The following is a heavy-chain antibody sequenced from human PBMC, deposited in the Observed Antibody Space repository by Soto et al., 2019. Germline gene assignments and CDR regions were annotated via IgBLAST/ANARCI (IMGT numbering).Heavy chain of an antibody. Sequence: ASVKVSCKASGYTFTSYGISWVRRAPGQGLEWMGWISAYNGNTNYAQKLQGRVTMTTDTSTSTAYMELRNLRSDDTAVYYCARDCSGGSCYSLRYYYYYGMDVWGQGTTVTVS. CDR2: ISAYNGNT. D-gene: IGHD2-15*01. V-gene: IGHV1-18*01. CDR1: GYTFTSYG. J-gene: IGHJ6*02. CDR3: ARDCSGGSCYSLRYYYYYGMDV.